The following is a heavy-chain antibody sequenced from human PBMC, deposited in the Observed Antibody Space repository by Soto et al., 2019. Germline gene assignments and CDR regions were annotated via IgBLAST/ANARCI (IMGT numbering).Heavy chain of an antibody. CDR2: INPNSGGT. Sequence: ASVKVSCKASGYTFTGYYMHWVRQAPGQGLEWMGWINPNSGGTNYAQKFQGWVTMTRDTSISTAYMELSRLRSDETAVYYCARGRITMVRGVIDGGNWFDPWGQGTLVTVSS. CDR1: GYTFTGYY. V-gene: IGHV1-2*04. CDR3: ARGRITMVRGVIDGGNWFDP. D-gene: IGHD3-10*01. J-gene: IGHJ5*02.